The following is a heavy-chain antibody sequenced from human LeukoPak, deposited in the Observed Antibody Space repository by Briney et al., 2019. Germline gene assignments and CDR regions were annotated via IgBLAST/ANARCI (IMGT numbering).Heavy chain of an antibody. V-gene: IGHV1-18*01. CDR2: ISAYNGNT. J-gene: IGHJ6*03. D-gene: IGHD3-10*01. CDR3: ARVGGSRPDRYYYYYYMDV. CDR1: GYTFTSYG. Sequence: ASVKVSCKASGYTFTSYGISWVRQAPGQGLEWMGWISAYNGNTNYAQKLQGRVTMTTDTSTSTAYMELGSLRSDDTTVYYCARVGGSRPDRYYYYYYMDVWGKGTTVTVSS.